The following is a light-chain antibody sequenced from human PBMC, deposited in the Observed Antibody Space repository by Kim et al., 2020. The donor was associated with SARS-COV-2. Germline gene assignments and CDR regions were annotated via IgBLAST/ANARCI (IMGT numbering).Light chain of an antibody. CDR1: QSFVGAGYN. CDR3: QSYDSSLV. J-gene: IGLJ2*01. CDR2: GNN. Sequence: RQRVTTSCPGGQSFVGAGYNVNWYQQLPGAAPKRLIYGNNNRPSGVPDQFSGSKSGTSASLAITGLQAEDEAVYYCQSYDSSLVFGGGTKLTVL. V-gene: IGLV1-40*01.